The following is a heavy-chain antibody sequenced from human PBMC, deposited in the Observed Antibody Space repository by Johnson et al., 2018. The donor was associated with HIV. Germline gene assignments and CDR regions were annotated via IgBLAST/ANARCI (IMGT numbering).Heavy chain of an antibody. Sequence: VQLVESGGGLVKPGGSLTLSCAASGFTFHDYAMHWVRQAPGKGLEWVSGINWNSGSMDYADSVKGRLTISRDNSENTLFLQMNSLRAEDTAVYYCAREASGSLDAFDIWGQGTMVTVSS. CDR3: AREASGSLDAFDI. CDR2: INWNSGSM. CDR1: GFTFHDYA. V-gene: IGHV3-9*01. J-gene: IGHJ3*02. D-gene: IGHD1-26*01.